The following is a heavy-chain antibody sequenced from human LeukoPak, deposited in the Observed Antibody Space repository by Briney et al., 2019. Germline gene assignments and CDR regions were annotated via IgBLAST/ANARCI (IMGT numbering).Heavy chain of an antibody. Sequence: QPGGSLRLSCAASGFTFSSYAMSWVRQAPGKGLEWVSAISGAGGSTSYADSVKGRFTISRDNSKNTLYLQMNSLRVEDTAVYYCAKDLRINIANGFDIWGQGTWVTVS. D-gene: IGHD2/OR15-2a*01. V-gene: IGHV3-23*01. CDR3: AKDLRINIANGFDI. J-gene: IGHJ3*02. CDR2: ISGAGGST. CDR1: GFTFSSYA.